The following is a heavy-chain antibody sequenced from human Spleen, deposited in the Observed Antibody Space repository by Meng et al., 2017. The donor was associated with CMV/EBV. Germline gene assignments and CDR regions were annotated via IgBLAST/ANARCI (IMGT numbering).Heavy chain of an antibody. D-gene: IGHD1-26*01. CDR1: GYTFTSYG. CDR3: ASDAYQWEVPPYYHYGLDV. Sequence: ASVKVSCKASGYTFTSYGISCVRQAPGQGLEWMGWISGYTGNTLYAQKVQGRVTMTTDTSASTAYMELRSLRSDDTAVYYCASDAYQWEVPPYYHYGLDVWGQGTTVTVSS. J-gene: IGHJ6*02. V-gene: IGHV1-18*01. CDR2: ISGYTGNT.